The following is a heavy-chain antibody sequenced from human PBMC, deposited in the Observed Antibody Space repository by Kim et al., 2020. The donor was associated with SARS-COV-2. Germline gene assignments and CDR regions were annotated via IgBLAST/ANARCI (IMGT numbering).Heavy chain of an antibody. J-gene: IGHJ3*02. D-gene: IGHD3-22*01. CDR3: ARDPPYYYDSSGYYGDAFDI. CDR1: GFTVSSNY. Sequence: GGSLRLSCAASGFTVSSNYMSWVRQAPGKGLEWVSVIYSGGSTYYADSVKGRFTISRDNSKNTLYLQMNSLRAEDTAVYYCARDPPYYYDSSGYYGDAFDIWGQGTMVTVSS. V-gene: IGHV3-53*01. CDR2: IYSGGST.